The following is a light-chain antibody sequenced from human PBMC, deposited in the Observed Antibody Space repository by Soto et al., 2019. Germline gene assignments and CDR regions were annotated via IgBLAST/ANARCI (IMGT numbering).Light chain of an antibody. CDR2: NNN. CDR3: QSYDSRLSGWV. J-gene: IGLJ3*02. Sequence: QLVLTQPPSVSGAPGQRVTISCTGSSSNIGAGYDVHWYQEIPGTAPKLLIHNNNKRPSGVPDRFSASKSGTSASLAITGLQVEDEADYYCQSYDSRLSGWVFSGGTKVTVL. V-gene: IGLV1-40*01. CDR1: SSNIGAGYD.